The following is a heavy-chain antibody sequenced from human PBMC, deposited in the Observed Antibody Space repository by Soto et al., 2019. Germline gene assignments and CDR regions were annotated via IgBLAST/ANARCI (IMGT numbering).Heavy chain of an antibody. J-gene: IGHJ3*01. D-gene: IGHD3-16*01. V-gene: IGHV1-46*03. Sequence: ASVKVSCKAFGYMFTTSYIHWVRQARGHGLEWMGINNPRDGGTHYAQKFQGRVSLTRDTSTNTFNMELISLKSEDKAVYYCVSMGGNGGDTFDLWG. CDR2: NNPRDGGT. CDR3: VSMGGNGGDTFDL. CDR1: GYMFTTSY.